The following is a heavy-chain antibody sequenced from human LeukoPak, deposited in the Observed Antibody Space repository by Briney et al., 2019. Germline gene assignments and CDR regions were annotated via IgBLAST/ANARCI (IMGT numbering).Heavy chain of an antibody. D-gene: IGHD3-10*01. V-gene: IGHV3-48*03. CDR2: ISSSGSTI. CDR3: ARENGSGSYESLYYYYGRDV. Sequence: PGGSLRLSCAASGFTFSSYEMNWVRQAPGKGLELVSYISSSGSTIYYANSVKGRFTISRDNAKNSLYLQMNSLRAEDTAVYYCARENGSGSYESLYYYYGRDVWGKGTTVTVSS. J-gene: IGHJ6*04. CDR1: GFTFSSYE.